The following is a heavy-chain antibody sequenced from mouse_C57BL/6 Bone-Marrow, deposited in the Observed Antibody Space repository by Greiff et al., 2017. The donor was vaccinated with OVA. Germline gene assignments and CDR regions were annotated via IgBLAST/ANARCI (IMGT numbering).Heavy chain of an antibody. Sequence: EVHLVESEGGLVQPGSSMKLSCTASGFTFSDYYMAWVRQVPEKGLEWVANINYDGSSTYYLDSLKSRFIISRDNAKNIPYLQMSSLKSEDTATYYCAREGITRAMDYWGQGTSVTVSS. D-gene: IGHD2-4*01. CDR2: INYDGSST. J-gene: IGHJ4*01. V-gene: IGHV5-16*01. CDR1: GFTFSDYY. CDR3: AREGITRAMDY.